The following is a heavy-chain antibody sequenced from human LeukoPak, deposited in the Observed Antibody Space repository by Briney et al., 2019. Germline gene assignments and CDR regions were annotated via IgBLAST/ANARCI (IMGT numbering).Heavy chain of an antibody. D-gene: IGHD3-10*01. J-gene: IGHJ4*02. CDR2: INHSGST. CDR1: GGSFSGYY. V-gene: IGHV4-34*01. CDR3: ARLYGSGSYSPDY. Sequence: SETLSLTCAVYGGSFSGYYWSWIRQPPGKGLEWIGEINHSGSTNYNPSLESRVTISVDTSKNQFSLKLSSVTAADTAVYYCARLYGSGSYSPDYWGQGTLVTVSS.